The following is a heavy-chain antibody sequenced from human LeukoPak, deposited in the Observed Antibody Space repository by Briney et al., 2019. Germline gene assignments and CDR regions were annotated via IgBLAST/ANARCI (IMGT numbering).Heavy chain of an antibody. D-gene: IGHD5-18*01. Sequence: GASVTVSFTTSGGTFSTSAITWVRQAPGQGLEWMGRIIPVLNITTYAQRFQGRVTITADTSTSTVYMELSSLRSEETAVYYCARDQGLTAPPPYGLDVWGQGTTVIVSS. CDR1: GGTFSTSA. CDR3: ARDQGLTAPPPYGLDV. V-gene: IGHV1-69*04. CDR2: IIPVLNIT. J-gene: IGHJ6*02.